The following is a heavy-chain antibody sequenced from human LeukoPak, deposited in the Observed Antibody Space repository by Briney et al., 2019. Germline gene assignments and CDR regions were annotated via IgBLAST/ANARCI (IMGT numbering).Heavy chain of an antibody. V-gene: IGHV1-2*02. D-gene: IGHD2-2*01. Sequence: GASVKVSCKASGYTFTGYYMHWVRQAPGQGLEWMGWINPNSGGTNDAQKFQGRVTMTRETSISTAYMELSRLRSDDTAVYYCAREFRSNIVVVPAAKGNLGYWGQGTLVTVS. CDR2: INPNSGGT. CDR3: AREFRSNIVVVPAAKGNLGY. J-gene: IGHJ4*02. CDR1: GYTFTGYY.